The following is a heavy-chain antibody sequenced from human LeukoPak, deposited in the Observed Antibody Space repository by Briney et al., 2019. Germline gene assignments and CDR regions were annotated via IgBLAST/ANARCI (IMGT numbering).Heavy chain of an antibody. J-gene: IGHJ4*02. Sequence: ASVKVSRKASGYTFTSYDINWVRQATGQGLEWMGWMNPNSGNTGYAQKFQGRVTMTRNTSISTAYMELSSLRSEDTAVYYCARRGAVAGTNGYWGQGTLVTVSS. CDR3: ARRGAVAGTNGY. V-gene: IGHV1-8*01. CDR2: MNPNSGNT. D-gene: IGHD6-19*01. CDR1: GYTFTSYD.